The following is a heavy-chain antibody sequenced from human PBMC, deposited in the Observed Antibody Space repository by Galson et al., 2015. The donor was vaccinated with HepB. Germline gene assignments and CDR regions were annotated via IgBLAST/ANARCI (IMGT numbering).Heavy chain of an antibody. CDR2: IYYSGST. CDR1: GGSISSSSYY. J-gene: IGHJ4*02. Sequence: ETLSLTCTVSGGSISSSSYYWGWIRQPPGKGLEWIGSIYYSGSTYYNPSLKSRVTISVDTSKNQFSLKLSSVTAADTAVYYCASTAAGIFDYWGQGTLVTVSS. V-gene: IGHV4-39*01. CDR3: ASTAAGIFDY. D-gene: IGHD6-13*01.